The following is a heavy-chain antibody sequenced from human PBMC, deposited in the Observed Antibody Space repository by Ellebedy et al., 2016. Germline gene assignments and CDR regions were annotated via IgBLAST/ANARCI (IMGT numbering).Heavy chain of an antibody. V-gene: IGHV1-46*01. CDR3: ARRRFKDDILTGEPFDY. J-gene: IGHJ4*02. CDR2: INPSGGST. D-gene: IGHD3-9*01. CDR1: GYTFTSYY. Sequence: ASVKVSXKASGYTFTSYYMHWVRQAPGQGLEWMGIINPSGGSTSYAQKFQGRVTMTRNTSISTAYMELSSLRSEDTAVYYCARRRFKDDILTGEPFDYWGQGTLVTVSS.